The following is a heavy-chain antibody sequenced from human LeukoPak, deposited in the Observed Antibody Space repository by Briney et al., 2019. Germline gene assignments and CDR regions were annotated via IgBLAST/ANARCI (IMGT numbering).Heavy chain of an antibody. D-gene: IGHD1-26*01. CDR3: ARGPAANSGNYYVGDY. CDR2: ISSFSGTI. J-gene: IGHJ4*02. CDR1: GITFSSYN. V-gene: IGHV3-48*04. Sequence: PGGSLRLSCVASGITFSSYNMNWVRQAPGKGLEWVSYISSFSGTINYADSVKGRFTISRDNAKNTLYLEMNSLGAEDTAVYYCARGPAANSGNYYVGDYWGQGTLVTVSS.